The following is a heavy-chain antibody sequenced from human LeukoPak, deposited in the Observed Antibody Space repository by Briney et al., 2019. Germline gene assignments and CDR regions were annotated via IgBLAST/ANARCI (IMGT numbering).Heavy chain of an antibody. CDR1: GGSINSGTYY. CDR3: ARDNFWSGHDFYYYYMDV. D-gene: IGHD3-3*01. Sequence: SETMSLTCSVSGGSINSGTYYWGWIRQPPGKGLEWIGSIYYRGSTFYNPSLKSRVTISVDTSKNQLSLKLSSVTAADTAVYYCARDNFWSGHDFYYYYMDVWGKGTTVIVSS. J-gene: IGHJ6*03. CDR2: IYYRGST. V-gene: IGHV4-39*07.